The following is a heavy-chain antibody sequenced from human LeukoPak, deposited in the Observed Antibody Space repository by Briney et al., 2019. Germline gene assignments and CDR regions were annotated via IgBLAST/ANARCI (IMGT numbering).Heavy chain of an antibody. CDR3: ARVPTVTFFDY. Sequence: SETLSLTCTVSGGSISSYYWSWIRQPPGKGLEWIGYIYYSGSTNYNPSLKSRVTISVDTSKNQFSLKLSSVTAADTAVYYCARVPTVTFFDYWGQGTLVTVSS. D-gene: IGHD4-17*01. V-gene: IGHV4-59*08. J-gene: IGHJ4*02. CDR1: GGSISSYY. CDR2: IYYSGST.